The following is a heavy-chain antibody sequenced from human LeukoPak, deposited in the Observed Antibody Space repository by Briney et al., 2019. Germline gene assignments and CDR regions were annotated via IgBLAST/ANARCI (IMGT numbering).Heavy chain of an antibody. D-gene: IGHD3-16*01. CDR2: ISYDGSNK. V-gene: IGHV3-30*03. CDR1: GFTFSSYG. Sequence: GGSLRLSCAASGFTFSSYGMHWVRQAPGKGLEWVAVISYDGSNKYYADSVKGRFTLSRDNSKNTLYLQMNSLRAEDTAVYYCAIRDGGHFDYWGQGTLVTVSS. CDR3: AIRDGGHFDY. J-gene: IGHJ4*02.